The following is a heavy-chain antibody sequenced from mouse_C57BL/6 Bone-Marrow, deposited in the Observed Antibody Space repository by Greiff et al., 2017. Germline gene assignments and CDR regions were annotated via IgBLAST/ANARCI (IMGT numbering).Heavy chain of an antibody. V-gene: IGHV1-50*01. CDR3: ARDTTTVLANFDY. CDR1: GYTFTSYW. J-gene: IGHJ2*01. Sequence: QVQLQQPGAELVKPGASVKLSCKASGYTFTSYWMQWVKQRPGQGLEWIGEIDPSDSYTNYNQKFKGKATLTVDTTSSTAYMQLSSLTSEDSAVYYCARDTTTVLANFDYWGQGTTLTVSS. CDR2: IDPSDSYT. D-gene: IGHD1-1*01.